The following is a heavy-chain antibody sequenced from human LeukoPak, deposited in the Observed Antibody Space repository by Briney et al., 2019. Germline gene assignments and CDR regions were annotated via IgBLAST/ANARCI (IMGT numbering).Heavy chain of an antibody. CDR2: INPGGGST. Sequence: ASVKVSRKASGYMFNSYYMHWVRQAPGQGLEWMGMINPGGGSTTYAQKFQDRVTMTRDTSTSTVYMELSSLRSEDTAVYYCAREPAMTYYFDYWGPGSLVTVSS. CDR3: AREPAMTYYFDY. CDR1: GYMFNSYY. V-gene: IGHV1-46*02. D-gene: IGHD5-18*01. J-gene: IGHJ4*02.